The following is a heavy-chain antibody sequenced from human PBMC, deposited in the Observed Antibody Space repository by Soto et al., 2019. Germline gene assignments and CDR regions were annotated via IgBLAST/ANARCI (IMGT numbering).Heavy chain of an antibody. CDR3: ARTYSNNWNAAYFDY. CDR1: GYTFTTKG. J-gene: IGHJ4*02. CDR2: ISAYSGNT. V-gene: IGHV1-18*01. D-gene: IGHD1-1*01. Sequence: QVQLVQSGAEVKKPGASVKVSRKASGYTFTTKGFSWVRQAPGQGLEWMGWISAYSGNTNYAQKLQDRVTLTTDTSTSTAYMELRSLRSDDTAVYYCARTYSNNWNAAYFDYWGQGTLVIVSS.